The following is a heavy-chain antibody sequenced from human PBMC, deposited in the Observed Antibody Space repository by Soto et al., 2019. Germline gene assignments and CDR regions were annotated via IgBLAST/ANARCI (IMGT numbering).Heavy chain of an antibody. Sequence: SETLSVTCTFSVGSFSVSYWSWIGQSPGKGLEWIGYIYSSGGTNYNPSLKSQVTISVDSSRNQFSLNLKSVTAADTALYYCARMFHYYDGGYFDFWGQGSLVTVSS. CDR1: VGSFSVSY. CDR3: ARMFHYYDGGYFDF. CDR2: IYSSGGT. D-gene: IGHD3-22*01. J-gene: IGHJ4*02. V-gene: IGHV4-59*01.